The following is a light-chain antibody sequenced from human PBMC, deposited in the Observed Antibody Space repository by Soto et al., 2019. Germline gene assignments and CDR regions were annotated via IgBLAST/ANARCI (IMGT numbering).Light chain of an antibody. CDR1: ETVMTY. Sequence: DIQMTQSPSSLSASVGDRVTMTCRASETVMTYLNWYQQKSGKAPKLLIYGASSLQGGVPSRFSGTGSETNFSLTIIAVQPEDYAIYHCQQSYTTPLTFGHGTKVDFK. V-gene: IGKV1-39*01. J-gene: IGKJ3*01. CDR2: GAS. CDR3: QQSYTTPLT.